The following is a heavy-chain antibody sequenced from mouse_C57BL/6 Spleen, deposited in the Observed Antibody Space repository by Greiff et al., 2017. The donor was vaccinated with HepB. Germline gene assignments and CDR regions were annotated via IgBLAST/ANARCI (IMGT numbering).Heavy chain of an antibody. J-gene: IGHJ4*01. CDR2: IRNKANGYTT. V-gene: IGHV7-3*01. CDR1: GFTFTDYY. CDR3: ASSSPGYYEEGAMDY. Sequence: EVQVVESGGGLVQPGGSLSLSCAASGFTFTDYYMSWVRQPPGKALEWLGFIRNKANGYTTEYSASVKGRFTISRDNSQSILYLQMNALRAEDSATYYCASSSPGYYEEGAMDYWGQGTSVTVSS. D-gene: IGHD2-3*01.